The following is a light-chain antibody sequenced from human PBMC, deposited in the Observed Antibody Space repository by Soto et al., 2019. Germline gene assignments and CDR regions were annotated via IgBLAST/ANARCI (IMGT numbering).Light chain of an antibody. CDR3: QQSYSTPYT. Sequence: GDRVTLTCRASQSISSYLNWYQQKPGKAPKVLIYAASSLQSGVPSRFSGSGSGTDFTLTITSLQPEDFATYYCQQSYSTPYTFGQGTKLEIK. CDR1: QSISSY. J-gene: IGKJ2*01. CDR2: AAS. V-gene: IGKV1-39*01.